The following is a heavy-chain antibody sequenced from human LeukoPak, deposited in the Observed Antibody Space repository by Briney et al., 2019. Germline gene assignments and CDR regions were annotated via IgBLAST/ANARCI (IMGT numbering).Heavy chain of an antibody. V-gene: IGHV1-2*02. CDR1: GYTFTGYY. CDR2: INPNSGDT. J-gene: IGHJ5*02. CDR3: ARMATKIGNWFDP. D-gene: IGHD5-24*01. Sequence: ASVKVSCKASGYTFTGYYMHWVRQAPGQGLDWMGWINPNSGDTKYAQRFQGRVNMTRDTYISTAYMELSSLRSDDTAVYYCARMATKIGNWFDPWGQGTLVTVSS.